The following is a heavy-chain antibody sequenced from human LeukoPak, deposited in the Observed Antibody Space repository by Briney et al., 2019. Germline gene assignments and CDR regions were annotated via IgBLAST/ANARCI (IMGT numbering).Heavy chain of an antibody. CDR2: IYYSGST. CDR3: ARDLAVASVWFDP. Sequence: SETLSLTCTVSGGSISSYYWSWIRQPPGKGLEWIGYIYYSGSTNYNPSLKSRVTISVDTSKDQFSLKLSSVTAADTAVYYCARDLAVASVWFDPWGQGTLVTVSS. D-gene: IGHD6-19*01. CDR1: GGSISSYY. J-gene: IGHJ5*02. V-gene: IGHV4-59*01.